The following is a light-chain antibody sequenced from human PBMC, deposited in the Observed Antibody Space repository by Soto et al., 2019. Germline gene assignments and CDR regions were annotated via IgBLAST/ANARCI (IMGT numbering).Light chain of an antibody. CDR3: NSFTTSSTYV. V-gene: IGLV2-18*02. CDR1: SSDVGSYNR. CDR2: EVS. Sequence: QSALTQPPSVSGSPGQSVTISCTGTSSDVGSYNRVSWYQQPPGTAPKLMIYEVSNRPSGVPDRFSGSKSGNTASLTISGLQAADEADYYCNSFTTSSTYVFGTGTKLTVL. J-gene: IGLJ1*01.